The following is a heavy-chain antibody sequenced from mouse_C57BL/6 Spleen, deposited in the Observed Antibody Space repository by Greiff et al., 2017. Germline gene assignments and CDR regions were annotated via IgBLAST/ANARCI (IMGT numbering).Heavy chain of an antibody. CDR1: GFTFSSYA. D-gene: IGHD4-1*01. Sequence: EVMLVESGGGLVKPGGSLKLSCAASGFTFSSYAMSWVRQTPEKRLEWVATISDGGSYTYYPDNVKGRFTISRDNAKNNLYLQMSHLKSEDTAMYYCARRDWDEGNAMDYWGQGTSVTVSS. CDR2: ISDGGSYT. CDR3: ARRDWDEGNAMDY. J-gene: IGHJ4*01. V-gene: IGHV5-4*03.